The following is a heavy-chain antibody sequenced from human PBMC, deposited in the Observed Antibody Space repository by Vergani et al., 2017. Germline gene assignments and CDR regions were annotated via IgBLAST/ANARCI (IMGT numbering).Heavy chain of an antibody. CDR1: GFTSSSYE. CDR2: ISSSGSTI. J-gene: IGHJ4*02. D-gene: IGHD6-6*01. CDR3: ARERSDSSTRGVDY. Sequence: EVQLVESGGGLVQPGGSLRLSCAASGFTSSSYEMNWVRQAPGKGLEWVSYISSSGSTIYYADSVKGRFTISRDNAKNSLYLQMNSLRAEDTAVYYCARERSDSSTRGVDYWGQGTLVTVSS. V-gene: IGHV3-48*03.